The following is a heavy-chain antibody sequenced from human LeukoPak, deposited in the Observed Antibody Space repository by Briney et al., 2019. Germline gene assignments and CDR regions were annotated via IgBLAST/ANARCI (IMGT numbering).Heavy chain of an antibody. J-gene: IGHJ4*02. CDR3: ARELGYDFWSGYYQLGDFDY. Sequence: GGSLRLSCAASGFTFSIYAMSWVRQAPGKGLQWVSSITSRGESTWYVDSVKGRFTITRDNSENTLYLQMHSLRAEDTAVYYCARELGYDFWSGYYQLGDFDYWGQGTLVTVSS. CDR2: ITSRGEST. CDR1: GFTFSIYA. D-gene: IGHD3-3*01. V-gene: IGHV3-23*01.